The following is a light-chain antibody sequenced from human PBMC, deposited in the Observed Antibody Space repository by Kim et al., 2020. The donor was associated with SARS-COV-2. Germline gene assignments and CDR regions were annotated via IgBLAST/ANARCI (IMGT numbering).Light chain of an antibody. Sequence: GQYVTISCTGTSSDVGSYNYVSWYQQHPGKAPKVMIYDVSKRPSGVPDRFSGSKSGNTASLTISGLQAEDEADYYCCSYAGSYTWVFGGGTQLTVL. CDR2: DVS. CDR3: CSYAGSYTWV. CDR1: SSDVGSYNY. V-gene: IGLV2-11*01. J-gene: IGLJ3*02.